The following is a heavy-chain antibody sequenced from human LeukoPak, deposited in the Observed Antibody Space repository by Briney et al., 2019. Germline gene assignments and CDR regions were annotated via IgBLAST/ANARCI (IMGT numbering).Heavy chain of an antibody. V-gene: IGHV4-59*01. CDR1: GGSMSGYF. Sequence: SETLSLTCTVSGGSMSGYFWSWIRQPPGKGLEWIGYIYYSGGTNYNPSLKSRVTISVDTSKNQFSLKLSSVTAADTAVYYCARSITSSWYGDFQHWGQGTLVTVSS. CDR3: ARSITSSWYGDFQH. D-gene: IGHD6-13*01. J-gene: IGHJ1*01. CDR2: IYYSGGT.